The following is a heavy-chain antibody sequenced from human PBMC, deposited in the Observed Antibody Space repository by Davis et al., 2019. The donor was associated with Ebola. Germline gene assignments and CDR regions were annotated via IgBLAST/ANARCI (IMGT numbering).Heavy chain of an antibody. CDR1: GFTFSNAW. V-gene: IGHV3-23*01. Sequence: GESLKISCAASGFTFSNAWMSWVRQAPGKGLEWVSAISGSGGSTYYADSVKGRFTISRDNSKNTLYLQMNSLRAEDTAVYYCAKDGRRYYGSGSYWFLYYYYYMDVWGKGTTVTVSS. CDR2: ISGSGGST. J-gene: IGHJ6*03. D-gene: IGHD3-10*01. CDR3: AKDGRRYYGSGSYWFLYYYYYMDV.